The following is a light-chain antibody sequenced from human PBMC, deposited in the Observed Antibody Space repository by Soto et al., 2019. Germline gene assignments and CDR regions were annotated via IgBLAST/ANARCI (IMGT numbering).Light chain of an antibody. Sequence: DVVMTQSPLSLPVTLGQPSSISCRSSQSLLHSDGNTYLHWFQQRPVQSPRRLIYKVSNRDSGVPDRFSGSGSDTDFTLKISRVEAEDVGVCYCMQGTPWPSAFGGGTKVEIK. CDR2: KVS. CDR3: MQGTPWPSA. J-gene: IGKJ4*01. V-gene: IGKV2-30*02. CDR1: QSLLHSDGNTY.